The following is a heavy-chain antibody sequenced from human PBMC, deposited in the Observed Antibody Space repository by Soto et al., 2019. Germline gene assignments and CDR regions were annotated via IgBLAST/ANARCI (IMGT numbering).Heavy chain of an antibody. V-gene: IGHV4-59*08. CDR2: IYYRANP. J-gene: IGHJ4*02. CDR3: ARHYGDGYDYVDY. CDR1: GWSINTYY. Sequence: QVQLQESGPGLVKPSETLSLTCTVSGWSINTYYWSWIRQPPGKGLEWIGYIYYRANPNYNPSLKSRVTTSQDTSKNHFSQKLSAVTAADTAVYYCARHYGDGYDYVDYWGQGTLVTVSS. D-gene: IGHD5-12*01.